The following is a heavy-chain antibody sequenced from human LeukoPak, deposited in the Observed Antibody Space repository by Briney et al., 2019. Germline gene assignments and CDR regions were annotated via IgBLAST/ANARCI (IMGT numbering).Heavy chain of an antibody. CDR2: TSSDLNVK. CDR3: AREGYYGSGSPPSLYFDY. Sequence: GGSLGLSCAASGFTFRNYVIHWVRQAPGKGLEWVAVTSSDLNVKLYADSVKGRFTISRDNSRSTLYLQMNSLRPEDTAIYYCAREGYYGSGSPPSLYFDYWGQGTLVTVST. V-gene: IGHV3-30-3*01. D-gene: IGHD3-10*01. J-gene: IGHJ4*02. CDR1: GFTFRNYV.